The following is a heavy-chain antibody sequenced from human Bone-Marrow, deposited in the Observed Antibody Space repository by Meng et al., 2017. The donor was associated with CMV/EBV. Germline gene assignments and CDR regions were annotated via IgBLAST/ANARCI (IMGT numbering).Heavy chain of an antibody. V-gene: IGHV3-23*03. Sequence: ESLKISCAASGFTFSSYAMSWVRQAPGKGLEWVSVIYSGGSSTYYADSVKGRFTISRDNSKNTLYLQMNSLRAEDTAVYYCAKVRGSGLIWFGEIDYWGQGTLVTVSS. CDR1: GFTFSSYA. D-gene: IGHD3-10*01. J-gene: IGHJ4*02. CDR2: IYSGGSST. CDR3: AKVRGSGLIWFGEIDY.